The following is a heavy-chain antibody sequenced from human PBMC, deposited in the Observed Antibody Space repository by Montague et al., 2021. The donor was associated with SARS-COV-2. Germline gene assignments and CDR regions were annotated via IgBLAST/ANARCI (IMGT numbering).Heavy chain of an antibody. D-gene: IGHD2/OR15-2a*01. CDR2: VYETGNM. J-gene: IGHJ4*02. CDR3: ARNMAY. Sequence: SETLSLTCTVSSGSLSNYYWSWIRQSPDKGLEWIGYVYETGNMIYNPSLRSRVSTSADTSKSQFSLRLTSVTAADSARYYCARNMAYWGQGVLVTV. V-gene: IGHV4-4*09. CDR1: SGSLSNYY.